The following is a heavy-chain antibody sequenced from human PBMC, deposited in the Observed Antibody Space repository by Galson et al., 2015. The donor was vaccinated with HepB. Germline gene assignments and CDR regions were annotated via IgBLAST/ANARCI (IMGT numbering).Heavy chain of an antibody. CDR1: GFTFSSYA. D-gene: IGHD2-21*02. Sequence: SLRLSCAASGFTFSSYAMSWVRQAPGKGLEWVSAISGSGGSTYYADSVKGRFTISRDNSKNTLYLQMNSLRAEDTAVYYCAKDGRAYCGGDCYSVQPHAEYFQHWGQGTLVTVSS. V-gene: IGHV3-23*01. CDR3: AKDGRAYCGGDCYSVQPHAEYFQH. J-gene: IGHJ1*01. CDR2: ISGSGGST.